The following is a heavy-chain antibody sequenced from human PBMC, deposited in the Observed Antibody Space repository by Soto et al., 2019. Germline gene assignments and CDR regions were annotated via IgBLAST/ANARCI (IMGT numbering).Heavy chain of an antibody. CDR1: GFSFSSYG. J-gene: IGHJ6*02. D-gene: IGHD3-3*01. CDR2: ISYDGSNK. V-gene: IGHV3-30*18. Sequence: GGSLRLSCAASGFSFSSYGMHWVRQAPGKGLEWVAVISYDGSNKYYADSVKGRFTISRDNSKNTLYLQMNSLRAEDTAVYYCAKDGRYYDFWSGYRVLRYYGLAVPGQGTTVPVSS. CDR3: AKDGRYYDFWSGYRVLRYYGLAV.